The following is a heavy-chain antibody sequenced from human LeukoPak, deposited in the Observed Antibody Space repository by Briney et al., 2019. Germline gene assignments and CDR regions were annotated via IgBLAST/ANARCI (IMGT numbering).Heavy chain of an antibody. D-gene: IGHD2-15*01. Sequence: PGGSLRLSCAASGFTFSSYEMNWVRQAPGKGLEWVSYISSSGSTIYYADSMKGRFTISRDNSKNTLYLQMNSLRAEDTAIYYCAKNGDRGAYCSGGSCYPYYYYYIDVWGKGTTVTISS. CDR1: GFTFSSYE. V-gene: IGHV3-48*03. CDR3: AKNGDRGAYCSGGSCYPYYYYYIDV. J-gene: IGHJ6*03. CDR2: ISSSGSTI.